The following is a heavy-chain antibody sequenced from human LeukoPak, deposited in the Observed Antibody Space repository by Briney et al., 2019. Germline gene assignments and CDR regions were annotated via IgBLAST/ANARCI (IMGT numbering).Heavy chain of an antibody. CDR2: ISGSGGST. Sequence: GGSLRLSCAASGFTFSSYAMSWVRQAPGKGLEWVSAISGSGGSTYYADSVKGKFTISRDNSKNTLYLQMNSLRAEDTAVYYCAKEGITMIVVVTPYFDYWGQGTLVTVSS. CDR1: GFTFSSYA. J-gene: IGHJ4*02. D-gene: IGHD3-22*01. CDR3: AKEGITMIVVVTPYFDY. V-gene: IGHV3-23*01.